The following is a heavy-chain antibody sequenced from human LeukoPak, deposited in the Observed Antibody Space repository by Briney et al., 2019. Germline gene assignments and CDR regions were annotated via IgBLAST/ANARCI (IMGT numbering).Heavy chain of an antibody. D-gene: IGHD6-13*01. J-gene: IGHJ4*02. Sequence: GGSLRLSCSASGFTFSGYAMHWVRQAPGKGLQYVSAIISNGDSTYYSDSVKGRFTISRDNSKNALYLQMSSLRVDDTAIYYCVKSSSTWYIFDYWGQGTLVTVAS. CDR2: IISNGDST. V-gene: IGHV3-64D*09. CDR1: GFTFSGYA. CDR3: VKSSSTWYIFDY.